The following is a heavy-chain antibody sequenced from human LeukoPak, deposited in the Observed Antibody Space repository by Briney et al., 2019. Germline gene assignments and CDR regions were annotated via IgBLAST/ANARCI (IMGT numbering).Heavy chain of an antibody. CDR2: IKQDGSEK. D-gene: IGHD6-13*01. Sequence: GGSLRLSCAASGFTFSSYWMSRVRQAPGKGLEWVANIKQDGSEKYYVDSVKGRFTISRDNAKNSLYLQMNSLRAEDTAVYYCARGMYSSSWYLYYYYYYGMDVWGQGTTVTVSS. J-gene: IGHJ6*02. CDR1: GFTFSSYW. CDR3: ARGMYSSSWYLYYYYYYGMDV. V-gene: IGHV3-7*01.